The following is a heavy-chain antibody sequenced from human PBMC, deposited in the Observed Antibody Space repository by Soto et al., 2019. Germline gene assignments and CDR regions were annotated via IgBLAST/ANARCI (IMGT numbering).Heavy chain of an antibody. CDR3: ARRRDYDDAFDI. V-gene: IGHV3-13*01. D-gene: IGHD4-17*01. Sequence: PGGSLILSCAASGFTFSSYDMHWVRQATGKGLEWVSAIGTAGDTYYPGSVKGRFTISRENAKNSLYLQMNSLRAGDTAVYYCARRRDYDDAFDIWGQGTMVTVSS. CDR1: GFTFSSYD. J-gene: IGHJ3*02. CDR2: IGTAGDT.